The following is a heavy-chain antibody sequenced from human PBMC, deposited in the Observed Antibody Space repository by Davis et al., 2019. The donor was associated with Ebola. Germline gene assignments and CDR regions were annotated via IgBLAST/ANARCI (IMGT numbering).Heavy chain of an antibody. CDR1: GGSFSGYY. J-gene: IGHJ5*02. CDR3: ARPNFGVVVGGWFDP. Sequence: SETLSLTCAVYGGSFSGYYWGWIRQPPGKGLEWIGSIYYSGSTYYNPSLKSRVTISVDTSKNQFSLKLSSVTAADTAVYYCARPNFGVVVGGWFDPWGQGTLVTVSS. CDR2: IYYSGST. V-gene: IGHV4-39*01. D-gene: IGHD3-3*01.